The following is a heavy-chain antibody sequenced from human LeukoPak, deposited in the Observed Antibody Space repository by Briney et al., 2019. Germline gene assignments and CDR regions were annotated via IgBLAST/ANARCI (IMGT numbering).Heavy chain of an antibody. CDR2: ISSRSFK. CDR3: ARSYSSSSGPDY. D-gene: IGHD6-6*01. J-gene: IGHJ4*02. CDR1: GFPFSAYS. Sequence: GSLRLSCAASGFPFSAYSMNWVRQAPGKGLEWVSSISSRSFKKYTDSVKGRFTISRDNAETSLYLQLSSLRVEDTAVYYCARSYSSSSGPDYWGPGTLVTVSS. V-gene: IGHV3-21*01.